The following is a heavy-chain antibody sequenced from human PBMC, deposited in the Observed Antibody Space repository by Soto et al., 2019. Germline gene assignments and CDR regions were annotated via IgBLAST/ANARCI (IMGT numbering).Heavy chain of an antibody. D-gene: IGHD2-2*01. J-gene: IGHJ3*02. CDR2: INPSGGST. Sequence: ASVKVSCKASGYTFTSYYMHWVRQAPGQGLEWMGIINPSGGSTSYAQKFQGRVTMTRDTSTSTVYMELSSLRSEDTAVYYCARLGYIVVVPAARDDAFYIWGQGTMVTVSS. V-gene: IGHV1-46*03. CDR3: ARLGYIVVVPAARDDAFYI. CDR1: GYTFTSYY.